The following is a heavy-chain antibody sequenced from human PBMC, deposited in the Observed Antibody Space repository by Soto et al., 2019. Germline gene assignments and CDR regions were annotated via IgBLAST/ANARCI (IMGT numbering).Heavy chain of an antibody. CDR1: GYTFTSYG. D-gene: IGHD3-10*01. CDR2: ISAYNGNT. Sequence: ASVKVSCKASGYTFTSYGISWVRQAPGQGLEWMGWISAYNGNTNYAQKLQGRVTMTTDTSTSTAYMELRSLRSDDTAVYYCARSFITMVRGVIPHYYYYMDVWGKGTTVTVS. J-gene: IGHJ6*03. CDR3: ARSFITMVRGVIPHYYYYMDV. V-gene: IGHV1-18*01.